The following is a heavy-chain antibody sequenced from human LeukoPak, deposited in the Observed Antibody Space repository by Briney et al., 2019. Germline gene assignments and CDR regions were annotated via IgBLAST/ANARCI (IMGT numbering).Heavy chain of an antibody. Sequence: APVKVSCKASGGTFSSYAISWVRQAPGQGLEWMGGIIPIFGTANYAQKFQGRVTITADESTSTAYMELSSLRSEDTAVYYCARGAGGSYYGFWFDPWGQGTLVTVSS. D-gene: IGHD1-26*01. CDR1: GGTFSSYA. J-gene: IGHJ5*02. CDR3: ARGAGGSYYGFWFDP. V-gene: IGHV1-69*13. CDR2: IIPIFGTA.